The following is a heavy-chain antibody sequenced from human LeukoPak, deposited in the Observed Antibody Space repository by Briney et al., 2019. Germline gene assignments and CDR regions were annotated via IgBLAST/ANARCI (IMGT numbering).Heavy chain of an antibody. CDR1: GDSVSSNYVT. CDR2: TYYRSKWSI. V-gene: IGHV6-1*01. Sequence: PSQTLSLTCAISGDSVSSNYVTWNWIRQSPSRGLEWLGRTYYRSKWSIDYAVSVQSRMTINPNTSKNQFSLQLNSVTPEDTAVYYCARGTGVNFDYWGQGTQVTVS. CDR3: ARGTGVNFDY. J-gene: IGHJ4*02. D-gene: IGHD3-10*01.